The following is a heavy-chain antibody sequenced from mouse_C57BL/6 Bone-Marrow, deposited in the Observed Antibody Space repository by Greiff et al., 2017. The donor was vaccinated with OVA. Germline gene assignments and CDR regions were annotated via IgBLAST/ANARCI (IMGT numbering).Heavy chain of an antibody. CDR1: GYAFTNYL. V-gene: IGHV1-54*01. D-gene: IGHD2-4*01. CDR2: INPGSGGT. J-gene: IGHJ2*01. CDR3: ARSYYDYAFDY. Sequence: QVQLQQSGAELVRPGTSVKVSCKASGYAFTNYLIEWVKQRPGQGLEWIGVINPGSGGTNYNEKFKGKATLTADKSSSTAYMQLSSLTSEDSAVYVCARSYYDYAFDYWGQGTTLTVSS.